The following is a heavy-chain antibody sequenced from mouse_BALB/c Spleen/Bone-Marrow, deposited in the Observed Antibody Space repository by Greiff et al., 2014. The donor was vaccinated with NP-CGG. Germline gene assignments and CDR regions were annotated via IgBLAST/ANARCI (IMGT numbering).Heavy chain of an antibody. CDR3: ARGVRQLGLPF. CDR1: GCNIRDTY. Sequence: VQLQQSGAELVKPGASVKLSRTSSGCNIRDTYIHWVKQRPEQGLEWIGKIDPAKDNTEYDPKFQGKATITADTPSNTAYLQLSSLTSEDTAVYYCARGVRQLGLPFWGQGTLVTVST. CDR2: IDPAKDNT. D-gene: IGHD3-2*01. J-gene: IGHJ3*01. V-gene: IGHV14-3*02.